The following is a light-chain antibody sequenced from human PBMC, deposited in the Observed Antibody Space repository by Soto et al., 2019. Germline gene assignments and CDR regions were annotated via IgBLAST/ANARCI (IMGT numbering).Light chain of an antibody. CDR1: TSNIGAGYD. Sequence: QSVLTQPPSVSGAPGQRVTIACTGSTSNIGAGYDAPWYRHLPGAAPKLLLSGHSHRPSGVPDRLSGSKSGTSASLAITGLQAEDEADYYCQSYDSGLVGLIFGAGTKLTVL. CDR3: QSYDSGLVGLI. V-gene: IGLV1-40*01. J-gene: IGLJ2*01. CDR2: GHS.